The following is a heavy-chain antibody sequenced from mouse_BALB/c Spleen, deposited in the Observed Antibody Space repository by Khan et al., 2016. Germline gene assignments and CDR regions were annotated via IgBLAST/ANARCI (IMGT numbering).Heavy chain of an antibody. CDR2: IIYSGST. V-gene: IGHV3-2*02. CDR3: AISPTAYDAMDY. CDR1: VYSITSDYA. D-gene: IGHD2-10*01. J-gene: IGHJ4*01. Sequence: EVQLQESGPGLVKPSQSLSLTCTVTVYSITSDYAWNWIRQFPGNKLEWMGYIIYSGSTRHYPSLKSRISVTRDTSKNQFFLQLNSVTTEDTATYYRAISPTAYDAMDYWGKGASFTVSS.